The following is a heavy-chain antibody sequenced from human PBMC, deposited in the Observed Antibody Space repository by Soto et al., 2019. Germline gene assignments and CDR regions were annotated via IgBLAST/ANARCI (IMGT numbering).Heavy chain of an antibody. CDR2: IRNKANNYAT. V-gene: IGHV3-73*01. D-gene: IGHD3-16*01. J-gene: IGHJ4*02. Sequence: GGSLRLSCSASGFTFSCSAMHWVRQSSGKGLEWVGRIRNKANNYATAYAASVKGRFSISRDDSKNTAYLQMNSLKTEDTAVYYCTASADDTFLDYWGQGTLVTVSS. CDR1: GFTFSCSA. CDR3: TASADDTFLDY.